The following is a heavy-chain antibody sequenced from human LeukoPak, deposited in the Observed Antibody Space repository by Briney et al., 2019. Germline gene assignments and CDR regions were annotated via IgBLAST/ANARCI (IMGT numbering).Heavy chain of an antibody. CDR3: ARSGSYGPLFDP. J-gene: IGHJ5*02. V-gene: IGHV3-21*01. Sequence: SGGPLRLSCAASGFTFSSYSMNWVRQAPGKGLEWVSSISSSSSYIYYADSVKGRFTISRDNAKNSLYLQMNSLRAEDTAVYYCARSGSYGPLFDPWGQGTLVTVSS. CDR2: ISSSSSYI. D-gene: IGHD1-26*01. CDR1: GFTFSSYS.